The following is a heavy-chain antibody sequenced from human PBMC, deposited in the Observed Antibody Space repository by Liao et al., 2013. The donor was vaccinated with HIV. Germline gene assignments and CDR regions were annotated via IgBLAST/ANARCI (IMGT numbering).Heavy chain of an antibody. CDR2: INHSGST. CDR1: GGSFSGYY. Sequence: QVQLQQWGAGLLKPSETLSLTCAVYGGSFSGYYWSWIRQPPGKGLEWIGEINHSGSTNYNPSLKSRVTISIDRSKKQVSLKLNSVTAADTAVYYCARGRTRGYRTHFDYWGQGTLVTVSS. V-gene: IGHV4-34*01. J-gene: IGHJ4*02. CDR3: ARGRTRGYRTHFDY. D-gene: IGHD5-18*01.